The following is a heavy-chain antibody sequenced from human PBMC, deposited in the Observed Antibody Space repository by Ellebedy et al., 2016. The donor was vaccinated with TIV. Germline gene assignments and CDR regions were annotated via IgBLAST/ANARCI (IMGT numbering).Heavy chain of an antibody. V-gene: IGHV4-39*01. CDR2: IYYGGSA. J-gene: IGHJ4*02. Sequence: MPSETLSLTCTVSGASISSSSGYYWGWIRQPPGQGLEWVGSIYYGGSAYYNPSLKGRITISVDTSKNQFSLQLNSVTAADTAVYYCSRGQDAYKLGNYWGQGTLVSVSS. D-gene: IGHD5-24*01. CDR1: GASISSSSGYY. CDR3: SRGQDAYKLGNY.